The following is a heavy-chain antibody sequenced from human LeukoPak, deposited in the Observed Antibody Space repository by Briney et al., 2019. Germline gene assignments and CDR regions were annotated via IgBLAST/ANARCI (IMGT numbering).Heavy chain of an antibody. J-gene: IGHJ4*02. V-gene: IGHV4-39*01. CDR1: GGSISSSSNY. D-gene: IGHD2-15*01. CDR2: IYSTGNT. CDR3: ARGLLGYCSGGSCYGGVIDY. Sequence: SETLSLTCTVSGGSISSSSNYWGWIRQPPGKGLEWIGTIYSTGNTYYNPSLKSRLTISVDTSKNQFSLKLSSVTAADTAVYYCARGLLGYCSGGSCYGGVIDYWGQGTLVTVSS.